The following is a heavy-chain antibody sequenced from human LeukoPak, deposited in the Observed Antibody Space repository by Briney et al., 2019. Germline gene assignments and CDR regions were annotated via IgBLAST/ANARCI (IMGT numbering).Heavy chain of an antibody. V-gene: IGHV4-61*02. Sequence: PSQTLSLTRTVSGGSISSGSYYWSWIRQPAGKGLEWIGRIYTSGSTNYNPSLKSRVTISVDTSKNQFSLKLSSVTAADTAVYYCARGGSGYDYWGQGTLVTVSS. CDR3: ARGGSGYDY. CDR1: GGSISSGSYY. CDR2: IYTSGST. J-gene: IGHJ4*02. D-gene: IGHD3-22*01.